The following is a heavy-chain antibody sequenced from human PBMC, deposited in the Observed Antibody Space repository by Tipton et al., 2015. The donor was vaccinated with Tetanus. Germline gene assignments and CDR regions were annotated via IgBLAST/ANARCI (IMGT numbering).Heavy chain of an antibody. V-gene: IGHV1-8*02. CDR1: GYTFTSYG. CDR3: ARANSGHYYLDS. J-gene: IGHJ4*02. Sequence: QVQLVQSGAEVKKPGASVKVSCKASGYTFTSYGLNWVRKAAGRGFEWMGWLNPKSGSAAYAPRFQGRVTMTRNTSIRTAYMELSSLTSEDTAVYYCARANSGHYYLDSWGQGTLVTVSS. CDR2: LNPKSGSA. D-gene: IGHD1-26*01.